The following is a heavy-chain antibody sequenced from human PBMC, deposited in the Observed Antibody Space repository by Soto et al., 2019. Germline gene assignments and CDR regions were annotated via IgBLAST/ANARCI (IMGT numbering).Heavy chain of an antibody. V-gene: IGHV3-21*01. CDR1: GLTFSAKS. Sequence: GGSLRLSCDVSGLTFSAKSMNWVRQAPGKGLEWVSSISGSGSYIYYTDSVKGRFVISRDNAKNSVYLQMNSLRAEDTAVDYCVKAFSCGYSVPGSPGVSYYYGMDVWGQGTKVTVSS. D-gene: IGHD3-10*01. CDR3: VKAFSCGYSVPGSPGVSYYYGMDV. J-gene: IGHJ6*02. CDR2: ISGSGSYI.